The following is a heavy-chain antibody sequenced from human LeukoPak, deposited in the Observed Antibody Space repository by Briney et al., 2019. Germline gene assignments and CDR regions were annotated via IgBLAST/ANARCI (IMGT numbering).Heavy chain of an antibody. CDR2: MNPNSGNT. CDR1: GYTFTSYD. J-gene: IGHJ5*02. CDR3: ARGGHCSSTSCSTDNWFDP. D-gene: IGHD2-2*01. V-gene: IGHV1-8*01. Sequence: ASVKVSCKASGYTFTSYDINWVRQATGQGLEWMGWMNPNSGNTGYAQKFQGRVTITRNTSISTAYMELSSLRSEDTAVYYCARGGHCSSTSCSTDNWFDPWGQGTLVTVSS.